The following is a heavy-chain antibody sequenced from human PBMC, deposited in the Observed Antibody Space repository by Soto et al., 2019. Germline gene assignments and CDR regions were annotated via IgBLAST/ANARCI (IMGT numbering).Heavy chain of an antibody. D-gene: IGHD2-15*01. CDR1: GYTFTGYY. J-gene: IGHJ6*02. CDR2: INPNSGGT. V-gene: IGHV1-2*02. CDR3: ARDSSGVSYYYGMDV. Sequence: ASVKFSCKASGYTFTGYYMHWVRQAPGQGLEWMGWINPNSGGTNYAQKFQGRVTMTRDTSISTAYMELSRLRSDDTAVYYCARDSSGVSYYYGMDVWGQGTTVTVSS.